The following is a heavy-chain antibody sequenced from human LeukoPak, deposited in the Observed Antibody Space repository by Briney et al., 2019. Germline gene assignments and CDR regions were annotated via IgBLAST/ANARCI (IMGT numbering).Heavy chain of an antibody. CDR2: INPNSGGT. CDR1: GYTFTGYC. D-gene: IGHD2-15*01. V-gene: IGHV1-2*02. J-gene: IGHJ4*02. Sequence: GASVKVSCKASGYTFTGYCMHWVRQAPGQGLEWMGWINPNSGGTNYAQKFQGRVTMTRDTSISTAYMELSRLRSDDTAVYYCAREDGSAAVAASGGLYWGQGTLVTVSS. CDR3: AREDGSAAVAASGGLY.